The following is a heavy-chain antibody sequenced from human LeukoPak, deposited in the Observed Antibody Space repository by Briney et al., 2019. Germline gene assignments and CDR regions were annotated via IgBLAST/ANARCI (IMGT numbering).Heavy chain of an antibody. CDR2: ISSSSSTI. J-gene: IGHJ6*03. V-gene: IGHV3-48*01. CDR3: ARDGERAPYYYYYMDV. CDR1: GFTFSSYS. Sequence: PGGSLRLSCAASGFTFSSYSMNWDRQAPGKGLEWVSYISSSSSTIYYADSVKGRFTISRDNAKNSLYLQMNSLRAEDTAVYYCARDGERAPYYYYYMDVWGKGTTVTVSS. D-gene: IGHD1-1*01.